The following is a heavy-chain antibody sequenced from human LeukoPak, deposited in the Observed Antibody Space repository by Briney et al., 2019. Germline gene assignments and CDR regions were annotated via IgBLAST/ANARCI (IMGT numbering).Heavy chain of an antibody. Sequence: SETLSLTCAVYGGSFSGYYWSWIRQPPGKGLDWIGEINHSGSTNYNPSLKSRVTMSVDTSKNQFSLKLSSVTAADTAVYYCARRPRNSGSYDGPSGLDYWSQGTLVTVSS. CDR2: INHSGST. J-gene: IGHJ4*02. D-gene: IGHD1-26*01. CDR3: ARRPRNSGSYDGPSGLDY. CDR1: GGSFSGYY. V-gene: IGHV4-34*01.